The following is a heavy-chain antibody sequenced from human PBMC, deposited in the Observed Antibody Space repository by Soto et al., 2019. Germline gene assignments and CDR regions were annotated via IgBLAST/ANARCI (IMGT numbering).Heavy chain of an antibody. CDR2: IYHSETT. V-gene: IGHV4-59*08. CDR1: GGSIGSYY. Sequence: ASETLSLTCSVSGGSIGSYYWSWIRQPPGKGLEWIGFIYHSETTNYNPSLKSRVTISVDTPKNLFSLKMTSVTAADTAVYYCLRLGLYSCGSGSCYPGYFDCWGQGTLVTVSS. CDR3: LRLGLYSCGSGSCYPGYFDC. J-gene: IGHJ4*02. D-gene: IGHD3-10*01.